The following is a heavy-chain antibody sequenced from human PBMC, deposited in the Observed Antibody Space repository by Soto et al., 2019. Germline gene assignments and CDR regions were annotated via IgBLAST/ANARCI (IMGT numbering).Heavy chain of an antibody. V-gene: IGHV3-33*01. CDR2: IWFDGSNE. CDR1: GITFSGYG. Sequence: QVQLVESGGGVVQPGRSLRLSCVASGITFSGYGMHWVRQAPGKGLEWVAVIWFDGSNEYYADSVKGRFAISRDNSQNTLYLQMNSLRAEDTALYYCAGGKHMGQQPRYSDLWGRGTLVIVSS. CDR3: AGGKHMGQQPRYSDL. J-gene: IGHJ2*01. D-gene: IGHD6-13*01.